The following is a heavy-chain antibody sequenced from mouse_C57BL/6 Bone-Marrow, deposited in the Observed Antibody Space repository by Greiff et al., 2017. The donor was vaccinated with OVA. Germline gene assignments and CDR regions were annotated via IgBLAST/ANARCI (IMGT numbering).Heavy chain of an antibody. CDR2: IYPGSVNT. J-gene: IGHJ4*01. CDR1: GYSFTIYY. Sequence: VQGVESGPELVKPGASVKISCKASGYSFTIYYIHWVKQRHGQGLEWIGWIYPGSVNTKYNEKFKGKSTLTADTSSSTAYMKLSSLPSEDSAVYYGARSNYGRVAMYFWGQGTSVTVSS. CDR3: ARSNYGRVAMYF. V-gene: IGHV1-66*01. D-gene: IGHD2-5*01.